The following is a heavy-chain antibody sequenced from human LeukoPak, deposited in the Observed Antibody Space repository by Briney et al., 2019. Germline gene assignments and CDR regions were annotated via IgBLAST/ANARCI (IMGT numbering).Heavy chain of an antibody. D-gene: IGHD2-2*01. Sequence: GGSLRLSCTASRFTFNRYGMHWVRQAPGKGLEWVAVISYDGTNKYYADSVKGRFTISRDNAKNTLYLQMNSLRVEDTAVYYCGRGELPAAVDCWGQGTLVTVSS. V-gene: IGHV3-30*03. CDR2: ISYDGTNK. J-gene: IGHJ4*02. CDR3: GRGELPAAVDC. CDR1: RFTFNRYG.